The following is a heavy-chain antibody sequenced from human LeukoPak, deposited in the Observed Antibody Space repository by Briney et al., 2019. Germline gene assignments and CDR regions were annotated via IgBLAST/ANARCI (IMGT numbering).Heavy chain of an antibody. CDR1: GYTFTGYY. J-gene: IGHJ5*02. CDR3: ARGVDTYYGSGSSPGDP. D-gene: IGHD3-10*01. V-gene: IGHV1-2*02. CDR2: INPNSGGT. Sequence: ASVKVSCKASGYTFTGYYMHWVRQAPGQGLEWMGWINPNSGGTNYAQKFQGRVTMTRETSISTAYMELSRLRSDDTAVYYCARGVDTYYGSGSSPGDPWGQGTLVTVSS.